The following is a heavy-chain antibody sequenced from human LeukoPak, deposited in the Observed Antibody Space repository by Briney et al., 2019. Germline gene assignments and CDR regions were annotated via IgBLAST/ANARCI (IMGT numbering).Heavy chain of an antibody. V-gene: IGHV4-59*08. D-gene: IGHD4-11*01. CDR3: ARGMTTVTH. CDR1: GGSISSSY. Sequence: SETLSLTCTVSGGSISSSYWSWIRQPPGKGLEWIGYIYYSGITNYNPSLKSRVTISVDTSRNQFSLKLSSVTAADTAVYYCARGMTTVTHWGQGTLVTVSS. CDR2: IYYSGIT. J-gene: IGHJ4*02.